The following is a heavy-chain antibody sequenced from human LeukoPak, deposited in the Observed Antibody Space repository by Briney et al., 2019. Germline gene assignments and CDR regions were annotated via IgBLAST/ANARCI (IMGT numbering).Heavy chain of an antibody. CDR1: GGSISSGGYS. CDR3: ARGPGASSSSLLLFDY. V-gene: IGHV4-30-2*01. CDR2: IYHSGST. Sequence: PSGTLSLTCAVSGGSISSGGYSWSWIRQPPGKGLEWIGYIYHSGSTYYNPSLKSRVTISVDRSKNQLSLKLSSVTAADTAVYYCARGPGASSSSLLLFDYWGQGTLVTVSS. J-gene: IGHJ4*02. D-gene: IGHD6-6*01.